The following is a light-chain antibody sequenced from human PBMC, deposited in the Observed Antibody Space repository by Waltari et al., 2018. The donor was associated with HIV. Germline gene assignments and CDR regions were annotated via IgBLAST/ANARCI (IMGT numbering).Light chain of an antibody. CDR2: NDK. Sequence: SYDPSQAPSVSVAPGQTATITCEGNNIRSKSVHWYQQRPGQAPLLVIYNDKDRPSGIPDRFSGSNAGNTATLTIYRVEAGDEADYFCAAWDDSLNGYVFGSGTKVIV. CDR3: AAWDDSLNGYV. CDR1: NIRSKS. J-gene: IGLJ1*01. V-gene: IGLV3-21*04.